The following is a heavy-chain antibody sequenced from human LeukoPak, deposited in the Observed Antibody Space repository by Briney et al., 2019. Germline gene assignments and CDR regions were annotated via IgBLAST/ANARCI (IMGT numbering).Heavy chain of an antibody. CDR2: ISAYNGNT. J-gene: IGHJ4*02. D-gene: IGHD4-17*01. CDR1: GYTFTSYG. CDR3: AKDSDYGRLMDS. Sequence: GASVKVSCKASGYTFTSYGITWVRQAPGQGLEWMGWISAYNGNTNFAQKLQGRVTMTTDTSTGTAYMELRSLRSDDTAVYYCAKDSDYGRLMDSWGQGTLVTVSS. V-gene: IGHV1-18*01.